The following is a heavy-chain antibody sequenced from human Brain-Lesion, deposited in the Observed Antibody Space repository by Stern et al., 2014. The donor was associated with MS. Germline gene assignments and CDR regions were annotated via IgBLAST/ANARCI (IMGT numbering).Heavy chain of an antibody. CDR3: ARGRSRVHPPLDP. D-gene: IGHD2-2*01. V-gene: IGHV4-30-4*08. CDR1: GYSITSAAFY. J-gene: IGHJ5*02. Sequence: QVQLVQSGSGLVKPSQTLSLTCSVSGYSITSAAFYWTWIRQAPGHGLEWVGYMYYGVSPLYNPCLRSRIKISVELFNKHFSLRLNSVTAADTAVYYCARGRSRVHPPLDPWGQGTLVTVSS. CDR2: MYYGVSP.